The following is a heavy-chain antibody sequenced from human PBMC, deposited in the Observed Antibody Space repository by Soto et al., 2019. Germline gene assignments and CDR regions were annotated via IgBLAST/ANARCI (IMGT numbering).Heavy chain of an antibody. D-gene: IGHD2-15*01. CDR2: ISGSGGST. J-gene: IGHJ4*02. CDR1: GFTFSSYA. CDR3: AKDLPGYCSGGSCYPLAYLDY. Sequence: GGSLRLSCAASGFTFSSYAMSWVRQAPGKGLEWVSAISGSGGSTYYADSVKGRFTISRDNSKNTLYLQMNSLRAEDTAVYYCAKDLPGYCSGGSCYPLAYLDYWGQGTLVTVSS. V-gene: IGHV3-23*01.